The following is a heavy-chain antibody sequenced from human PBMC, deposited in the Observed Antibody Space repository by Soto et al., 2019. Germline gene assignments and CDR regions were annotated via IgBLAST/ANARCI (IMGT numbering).Heavy chain of an antibody. Sequence: QVQLQQWGAGLLKPSETLSLTCAVYGGSFSGYYWSWIRQPPGKGLEGIGEINHSGSTNYNPSLKSRVTISVDTSKNQFSLKLSSVTAADTAVYYCARGGRITIFGVVKRDYYYYYGMDVWGQGTTVTVSS. J-gene: IGHJ6*02. D-gene: IGHD3-3*01. CDR3: ARGGRITIFGVVKRDYYYYYGMDV. CDR1: GGSFSGYY. CDR2: INHSGST. V-gene: IGHV4-34*01.